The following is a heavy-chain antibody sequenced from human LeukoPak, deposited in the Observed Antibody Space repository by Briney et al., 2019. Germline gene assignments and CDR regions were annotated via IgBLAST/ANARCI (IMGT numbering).Heavy chain of an antibody. V-gene: IGHV4-39*01. CDR2: IYYSGST. CDR1: GGSISSSSYY. D-gene: IGHD3-22*01. CDR3: ASPDYYDSSGYGFQH. Sequence: PSETLSLTCTVSGGSISSSSYYWGWIRQPPGKGLEWIGSIYYSGSTYYNPSLKSRVTISVDTSKNQFSLKLSSVTAADTAVYYCASPDYYDSSGYGFQHWGQGTLVTVSS. J-gene: IGHJ1*01.